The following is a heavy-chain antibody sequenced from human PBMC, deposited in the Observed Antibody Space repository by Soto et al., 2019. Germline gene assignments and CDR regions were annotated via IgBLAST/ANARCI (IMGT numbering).Heavy chain of an antibody. D-gene: IGHD5-18*01. V-gene: IGHV3-23*01. CDR2: ISGSGDNK. J-gene: IGHJ6*02. Sequence: GGSLRLSCAASGFTFSSYAMSWVRKAPGKGLEWVSAISGSGDNKYYAASVTGRVTISRDNSKNTLYLQMDSLRAEDTAVYYCAKSLAMDYYYYGMDVWGQGTTVTVSS. CDR3: AKSLAMDYYYYGMDV. CDR1: GFTFSSYA.